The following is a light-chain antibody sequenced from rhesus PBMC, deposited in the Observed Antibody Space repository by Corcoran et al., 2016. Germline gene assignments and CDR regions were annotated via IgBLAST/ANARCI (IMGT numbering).Light chain of an antibody. CDR2: KAY. Sequence: DIQMTQSPSSLSASVGDKVTITCQASLRFSSWLAWYQQKPGKAPKPLINKAYSLESGVPSRFSGSGSGTDFTLTISSLQPENFATYNCQQYNSAPPSFGQGTKVEFE. V-gene: IGKV1-16*01. CDR1: LRFSSW. CDR3: QQYNSAPPS. J-gene: IGKJ2*01.